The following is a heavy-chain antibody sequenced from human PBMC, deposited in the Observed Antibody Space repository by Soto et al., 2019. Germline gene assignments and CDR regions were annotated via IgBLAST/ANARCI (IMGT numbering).Heavy chain of an antibody. J-gene: IGHJ6*02. CDR1: GVSISGSRYY. V-gene: IGHV4-39*01. D-gene: IGHD1-26*01. CDR3: ARGGIPPSGYGIAYAMDV. CDR2: IYYSGST. Sequence: SETLSLTCTVSGVSISGSRYYWGWTRQPPGRGLEWIGNIYYSGSTYYTPALKSRVTLSVDTSKNQFSLNLNSVTAADTAVYYCARGGIPPSGYGIAYAMDVWGQGTTVTVS.